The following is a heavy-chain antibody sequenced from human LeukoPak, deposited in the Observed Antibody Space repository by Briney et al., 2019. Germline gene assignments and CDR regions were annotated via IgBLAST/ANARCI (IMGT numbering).Heavy chain of an antibody. CDR1: GYTFTGYY. D-gene: IGHD6-19*01. J-gene: IGHJ6*02. Sequence: GASVKVSCKASGYTFTGYYMHWVRQAPGQGLEWMGWINPNSGGTNYAQKFQGRVTMTRDTSISTAYMELSRLRSDDTAVYYCARDLRLAVAGNFGYYYYYGMDVWGQGTTVTVSS. V-gene: IGHV1-2*02. CDR2: INPNSGGT. CDR3: ARDLRLAVAGNFGYYYYYGMDV.